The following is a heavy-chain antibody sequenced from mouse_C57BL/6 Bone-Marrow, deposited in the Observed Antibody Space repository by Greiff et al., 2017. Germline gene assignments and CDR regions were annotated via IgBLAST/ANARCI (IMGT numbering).Heavy chain of an antibody. J-gene: IGHJ3*01. V-gene: IGHV1-74*01. CDR2: IHPSDSDT. CDR1: GYTFTSYW. Sequence: QVHVKQPGAELVKPGASVKVSCKASGYTFTSYWMHWVKQRPGQGLEWIGRIHPSDSDTNYNQKFKGKATLTVDKSSSTAYMQLSSLTSEDSAVYYCAIFGGWFAYWGQGTLGTVSA. D-gene: IGHD1-1*02. CDR3: AIFGGWFAY.